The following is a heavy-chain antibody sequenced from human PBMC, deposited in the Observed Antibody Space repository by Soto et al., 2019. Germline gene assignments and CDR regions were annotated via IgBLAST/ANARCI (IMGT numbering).Heavy chain of an antibody. D-gene: IGHD3-22*01. CDR3: ARDQYYYDSSGHGAFDI. V-gene: IGHV4-59*01. Sequence: PSETLSLTCTVSAGSISRYYWSWIRQPPGKGLEWIGYIYYSGSTNYNPSLKSRVTISVDTSKNQFSLKLSSVTAADTAVYYCARDQYYYDSSGHGAFDIWGQGTRVTVS. CDR1: AGSISRYY. J-gene: IGHJ3*02. CDR2: IYYSGST.